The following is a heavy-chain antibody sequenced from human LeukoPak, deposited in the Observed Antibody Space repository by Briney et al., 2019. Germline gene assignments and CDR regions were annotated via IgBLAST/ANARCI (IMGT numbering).Heavy chain of an antibody. CDR3: ARGRRYYDILTGYYTFDY. CDR2: ISAYNGNT. V-gene: IGHV1-18*01. Sequence: ASVKVSCKASGYTFTSYGISWVRQAPGQGLEWMGWISAYNGNTNYAQKFQGRVTMTRNTSISTAYMELSSLRSEDTAVYYCARGRRYYDILTGYYTFDYWGQGTLVTVSS. J-gene: IGHJ4*02. CDR1: GYTFTSYG. D-gene: IGHD3-9*01.